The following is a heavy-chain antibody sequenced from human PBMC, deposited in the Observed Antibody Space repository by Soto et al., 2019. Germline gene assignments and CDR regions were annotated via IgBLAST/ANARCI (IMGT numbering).Heavy chain of an antibody. Sequence: GGSLRLSCAASGFTFSDYYMSWIRQAPGKGLEWVSYISSSGSTIYYADSVKGRFTISRDNAKNSLYLQMNSLRAEDTAVYYCAREGTAALPGGNYGDEKVDFDYWGQGTLVTVSS. CDR1: GFTFSDYY. CDR2: ISSSGSTI. D-gene: IGHD4-17*01. J-gene: IGHJ4*02. CDR3: AREGTAALPGGNYGDEKVDFDY. V-gene: IGHV3-11*01.